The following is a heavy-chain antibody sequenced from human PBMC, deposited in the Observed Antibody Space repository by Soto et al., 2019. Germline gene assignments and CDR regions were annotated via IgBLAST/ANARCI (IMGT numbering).Heavy chain of an antibody. CDR2: IYYTGKA. CDR3: AREGPKTAILTRFDY. CDR1: GASISNTDYY. J-gene: IGHJ4*02. D-gene: IGHD5-18*01. Sequence: QVQLQESGPGLVRPSQTLSLTCSVSGASISNTDYYWSWIRQPPGKALEWIGFIYYTGKAYHNASLRSRLSMSVDTSKNQLSLNLTSVTAADSAIYYCAREGPKTAILTRFDYCGPGMLVTVSS. V-gene: IGHV4-30-4*01.